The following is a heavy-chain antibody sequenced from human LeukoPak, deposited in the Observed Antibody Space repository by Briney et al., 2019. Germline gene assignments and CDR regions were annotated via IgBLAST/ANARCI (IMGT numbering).Heavy chain of an antibody. CDR3: ARERVKDSSWIHYYYGMDV. CDR1: GYTFTGYY. CDR2: INPNSGGT. D-gene: IGHD6-13*01. J-gene: IGHJ6*02. Sequence: GASVKVSCKASGYTFTGYYMHWVRQAPGQGLEWMGWINPNSGGTNYAQKFQGRVTMTRDTSISTAYMELSRLRSDDTAVYYCARERVKDSSWIHYYYGMDVWGQGTTVTVSS. V-gene: IGHV1-2*02.